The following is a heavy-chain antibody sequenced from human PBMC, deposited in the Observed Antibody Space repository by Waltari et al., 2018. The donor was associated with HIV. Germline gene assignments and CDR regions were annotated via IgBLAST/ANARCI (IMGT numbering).Heavy chain of an antibody. CDR2: IYPSDSET. J-gene: IGHJ6*02. CDR1: GYTVGRHS. CDR3: GRYENNRPHSYGMDV. Sequence: EVQLVQSGAEVKKPGESLRISGKGPGYTVGRHSICWVRRLPGKGLEWLGLIYPSDSETTYSPSFEGQVTISADKSNSTAYLQWSSLQASDTAMYYCGRYENNRPHSYGMDVWGQGTTVTVSS. V-gene: IGHV5-51*03. D-gene: IGHD1-1*01.